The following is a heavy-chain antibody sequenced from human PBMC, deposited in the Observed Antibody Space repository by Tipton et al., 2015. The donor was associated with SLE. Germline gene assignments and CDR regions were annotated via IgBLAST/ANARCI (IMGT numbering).Heavy chain of an antibody. J-gene: IGHJ4*02. CDR2: ISWNSGSI. CDR1: GFTFDDYA. V-gene: IGHV3-9*01. D-gene: IGHD2-8*02. CDR3: ARDPGGYCTGGVCYYFDY. Sequence: SLRLSCAASGFTFDDYAMHWVRQAPGKGLEWVSGISWNSGSIGYADSVKGRFTISRDNAKNSLYLQMNSLRAEDTAVYYCARDPGGYCTGGVCYYFDYWGQGTLVTVSS.